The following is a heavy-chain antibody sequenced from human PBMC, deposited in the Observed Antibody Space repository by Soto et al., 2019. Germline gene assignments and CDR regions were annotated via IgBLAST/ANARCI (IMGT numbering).Heavy chain of an antibody. CDR2: IIPIFGTT. D-gene: IGHD5-12*01. CDR3: ARDLGSGYDPGDY. Sequence: QVQLVQSGAEVKKPGSSVKVSCKTSGDIFSGYSISWERQAPEQGLEWMGGIIPIFGTTNYAQRFHGRGMITADKSTSTVYMELYSLKSEDTAVYYCARDLGSGYDPGDYWGQGTLVTVSS. J-gene: IGHJ4*02. CDR1: GDIFSGYS. V-gene: IGHV1-69*14.